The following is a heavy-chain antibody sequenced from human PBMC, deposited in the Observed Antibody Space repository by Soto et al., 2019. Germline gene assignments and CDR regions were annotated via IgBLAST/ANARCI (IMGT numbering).Heavy chain of an antibody. Sequence: QVQLVQSGAEVKKPGSSVKVSRKASGGTFGNSAISWVRQAPGQGLEWMGGIIPSFATGNSAPEFQGRLTITADKSTTTAYMELSSLRSEDTAVYYCARSYYGSGSYWFYGMDVWGQGTTVTVSS. CDR3: ARSYYGSGSYWFYGMDV. J-gene: IGHJ6*02. CDR2: IIPSFATG. D-gene: IGHD3-10*01. CDR1: GGTFGNSA. V-gene: IGHV1-69*06.